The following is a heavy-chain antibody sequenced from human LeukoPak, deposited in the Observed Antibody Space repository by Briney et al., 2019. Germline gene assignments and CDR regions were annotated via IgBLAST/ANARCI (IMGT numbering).Heavy chain of an antibody. CDR1: GFTFSNAW. J-gene: IGHJ4*02. Sequence: PGGSLRLSCAASGFTFSNAWMSWVRQAPGKGLEWVGRIKSKTDGGTTDYAAPVKGRFTISRDDSKNTLYLQMNSLKTEDTAVYYCTTKTSIAVAALKDYWGQGTLVTVSS. D-gene: IGHD6-13*01. CDR3: TTKTSIAVAALKDY. CDR2: IKSKTDGGTT. V-gene: IGHV3-15*01.